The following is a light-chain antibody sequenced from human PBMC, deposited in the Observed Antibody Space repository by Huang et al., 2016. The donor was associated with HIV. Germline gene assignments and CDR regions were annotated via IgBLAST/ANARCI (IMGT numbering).Light chain of an antibody. J-gene: IGKJ2*01. CDR2: EVS. CDR3: MQTIQLPYT. Sequence: IVMTQTPLSLSVTPGQPASISCKSSESLLHSDGKTCLCWYLPKPGQSPQLLIHEVSTRFSGVPDRCSGSGSGTDFTLNISRVEAEDVGIYYCMQTIQLPYTFGQGAKLEIK. CDR1: ESLLHSDGKTC. V-gene: IGKV2D-29*02.